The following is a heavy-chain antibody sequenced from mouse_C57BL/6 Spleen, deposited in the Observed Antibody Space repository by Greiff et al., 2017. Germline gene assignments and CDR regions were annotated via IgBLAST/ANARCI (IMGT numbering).Heavy chain of an antibody. Sequence: QVQLQQPGAELVRPGSSVKLSCKASGYTFTSYWMHWVKQRPIQGLEWIGNIDPSDSETPYNQKFKDKATLTVAKSSSTAYMQLSSLTSEGSAVYYFARFGYDGAWLAYWGQGTLVTVSA. J-gene: IGHJ3*01. CDR3: ARFGYDGAWLAY. CDR1: GYTFTSYW. D-gene: IGHD2-2*01. V-gene: IGHV1-52*01. CDR2: IDPSDSET.